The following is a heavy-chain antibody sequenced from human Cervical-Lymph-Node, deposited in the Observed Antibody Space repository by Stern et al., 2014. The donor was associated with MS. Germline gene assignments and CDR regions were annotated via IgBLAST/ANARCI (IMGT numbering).Heavy chain of an antibody. CDR3: ARGNSGYWDY. CDR1: GFTFSNYW. Sequence: EVQLVESGGGLVQPGGSLRLSCAASGFTFSNYWMSWVRQAPGKGLEWVANINQDGSEKYYVDSEKGRFTISRDNAKNSLYLQMNSLRAEDTAVYYCARGNSGYWDYWGQGTLVTVSS. V-gene: IGHV3-7*01. CDR2: INQDGSEK. J-gene: IGHJ4*02. D-gene: IGHD3-22*01.